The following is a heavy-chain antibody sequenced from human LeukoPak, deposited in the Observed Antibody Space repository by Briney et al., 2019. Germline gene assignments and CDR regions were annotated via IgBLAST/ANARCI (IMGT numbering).Heavy chain of an antibody. J-gene: IGHJ6*03. CDR1: GYSISSSYY. Sequence: SETLSLTCTVSGYSISSSYYWGWIRQPPGKGLEWIGSIYHSGSTYYNPSLKSRVTISVDTSKNQFSLKLSSVTAADTAVYYCARAHPAASYYYYMDVWSKGTTVTVSS. V-gene: IGHV4-38-2*02. CDR2: IYHSGST. CDR3: ARAHPAASYYYYMDV. D-gene: IGHD2-2*01.